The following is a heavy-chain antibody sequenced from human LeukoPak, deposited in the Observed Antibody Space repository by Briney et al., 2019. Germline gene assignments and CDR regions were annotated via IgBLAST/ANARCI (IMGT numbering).Heavy chain of an antibody. Sequence: GGSLRLSCAASGFTFSRNAMHWVRQAPGKGLEYVSGINSNGDSTYYANSVKGRFTISRDNSKNTLYLQMGSLRAEDMAVYYCARSIQYCSGGNCYSYSVYYYYTMDVWGQGATVTVSS. CDR1: GFTFSRNA. CDR2: INSNGDST. J-gene: IGHJ6*02. D-gene: IGHD2-15*01. CDR3: ARSIQYCSGGNCYSYSVYYYYTMDV. V-gene: IGHV3-64*01.